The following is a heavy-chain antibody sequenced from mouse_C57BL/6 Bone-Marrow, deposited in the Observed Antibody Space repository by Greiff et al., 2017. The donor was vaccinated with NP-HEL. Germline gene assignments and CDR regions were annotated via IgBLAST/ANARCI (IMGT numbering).Heavy chain of an antibody. J-gene: IGHJ4*01. D-gene: IGHD3-3*01. Sequence: VQLQQPGAELVMPGASVKLSCKASGYTFTSYWMHWVKQRPGQGLEWIGEIDPSGSNTNYNQKFKGKSTLTVDKSSSTAYMQLSSLTSEDSAVYYCARERSGDLYARDYWGQGTAVTVTA. CDR1: GYTFTSYW. V-gene: IGHV1-69*01. CDR3: ARERSGDLYARDY. CDR2: IDPSGSNT.